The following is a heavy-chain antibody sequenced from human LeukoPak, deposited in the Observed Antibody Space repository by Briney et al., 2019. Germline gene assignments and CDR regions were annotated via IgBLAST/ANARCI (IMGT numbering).Heavy chain of an antibody. D-gene: IGHD3-10*01. V-gene: IGHV1-46*01. Sequence: GASVKVSCKASGYTFTSYCMHWVRQAPGQGLEWMGIINPSGGSTSYAQKFQGRVTMTRDMSTSTVYMELSSLRSEDTAVYYCARGPPLLWFGELLYQWFDPWGQGTLVTVSS. CDR3: ARGPPLLWFGELLYQWFDP. CDR1: GYTFTSYC. J-gene: IGHJ5*02. CDR2: INPSGGST.